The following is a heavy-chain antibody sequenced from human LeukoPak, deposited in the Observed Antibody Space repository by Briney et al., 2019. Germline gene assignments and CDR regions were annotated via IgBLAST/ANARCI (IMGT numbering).Heavy chain of an antibody. J-gene: IGHJ4*02. D-gene: IGHD3-3*01. CDR3: ARAWSNDY. Sequence: GGSLRLSCAASGFTFSTYWMSWVRQAPGKGLEWVATIIEGGGEKYYVDSVKGRFTISRDNAKNSLFLQMNSLRADDTAVYYCARAWSNDYWGQGTLVTVSS. CDR2: IIEGGGEK. V-gene: IGHV3-7*05. CDR1: GFTFSTYW.